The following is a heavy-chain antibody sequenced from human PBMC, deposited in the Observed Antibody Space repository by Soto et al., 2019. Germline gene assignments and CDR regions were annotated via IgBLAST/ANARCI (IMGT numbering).Heavy chain of an antibody. Sequence: SETLSLTCAVYXGSVSGYYWSWIRQXXGKGLEXIGEINHSGSTNYNPSLKSRVTISVDTSKNQFSLKLSSVTAADTAVYYCARGLARGYYYGSGTYYYYGMDVWGQGTTVTVSS. J-gene: IGHJ6*02. CDR1: XGSVSGYY. V-gene: IGHV4-34*01. CDR2: INHSGST. D-gene: IGHD3-10*01. CDR3: ARGLARGYYYGSGTYYYYGMDV.